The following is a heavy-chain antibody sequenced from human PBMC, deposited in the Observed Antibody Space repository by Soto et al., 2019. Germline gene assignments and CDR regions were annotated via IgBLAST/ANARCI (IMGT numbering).Heavy chain of an antibody. V-gene: IGHV1-69*01. CDR3: ARETPNYYDTSGYPQTY. D-gene: IGHD3-22*01. Sequence: QLQLVQSGAEVKKPGSSVKVSCKASGGTFSSYGISWVRQAPGQGLEWMGGIIPIFGTANYAQKFQGRVTITADESTSTAYMEVTSLRSEDTAVYYCARETPNYYDTSGYPQTYWGQGTLVTVSS. CDR1: GGTFSSYG. J-gene: IGHJ4*02. CDR2: IIPIFGTA.